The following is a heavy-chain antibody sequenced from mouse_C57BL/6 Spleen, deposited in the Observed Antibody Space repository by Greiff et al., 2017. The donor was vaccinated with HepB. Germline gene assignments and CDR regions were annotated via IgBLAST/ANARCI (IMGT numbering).Heavy chain of an antibody. CDR2: ISSGGSYT. CDR1: GFTFSSYG. CDR3: ARRYSNYGYFDV. D-gene: IGHD2-5*01. Sequence: EVNVVESGGDLVKPGGSLKLSCAASGFTFSSYGMSWVRQTPDKRLEWVATISSGGSYTYYPDSVKGRFTISRDNAKNTLYLQMSSLKSEDTAMYYCARRYSNYGYFDVWGTGTTVTVSS. V-gene: IGHV5-6*02. J-gene: IGHJ1*03.